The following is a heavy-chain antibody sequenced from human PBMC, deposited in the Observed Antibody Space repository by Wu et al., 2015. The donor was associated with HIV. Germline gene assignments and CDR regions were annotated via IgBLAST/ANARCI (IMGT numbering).Heavy chain of an antibody. CDR3: ARDFPSEPYIMDV. D-gene: IGHD1-14*01. Sequence: QVQLLQSGAEVKKPGASVKVSCKASGYIFANSGINWVRQAPGQGLEWMGRISVYNGHTNYAQKFQGRVTVTADIYTSTVYMIVKSLTSDDTAIYYCARDFPSEPYIMDVWGQGTTVTVSS. V-gene: IGHV1-18*01. J-gene: IGHJ6*02. CDR1: GYIFANSG. CDR2: ISVYNGHT.